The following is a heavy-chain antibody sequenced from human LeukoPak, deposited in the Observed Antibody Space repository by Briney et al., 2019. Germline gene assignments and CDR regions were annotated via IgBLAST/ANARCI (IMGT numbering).Heavy chain of an antibody. CDR3: ARDRGEQLVSVNWFDP. D-gene: IGHD6-13*01. Sequence: GASVKVSCKASGYTFTGYYMHWVRQAPGQGLEWMGIINPSGGSTSYAQKFQGRVTMTRDTSTSTVYMELSSLRSEDTAVYYCARDRGEQLVSVNWFDPWGQGTLVTVSS. J-gene: IGHJ5*02. V-gene: IGHV1-46*01. CDR1: GYTFTGYY. CDR2: INPSGGST.